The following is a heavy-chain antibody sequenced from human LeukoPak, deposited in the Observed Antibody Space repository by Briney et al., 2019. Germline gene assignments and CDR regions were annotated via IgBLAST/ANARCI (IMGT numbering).Heavy chain of an antibody. Sequence: KPSETLSLTCAVYGGSFSGYYWSWIRQPPGKGLEWIGEINHSGSTNYNPSLKSRVTISVDTSKNQFSLKLSSVTAADTAVYYCARQVVVVIIANFDYWGQGTLVTVSS. CDR1: GGSFSGYY. J-gene: IGHJ4*02. D-gene: IGHD3-22*01. CDR2: INHSGST. CDR3: ARQVVVVIIANFDY. V-gene: IGHV4-34*01.